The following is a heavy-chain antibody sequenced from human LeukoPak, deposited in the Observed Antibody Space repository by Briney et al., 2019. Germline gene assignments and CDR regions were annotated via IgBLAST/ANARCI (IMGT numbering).Heavy chain of an antibody. D-gene: IGHD6-19*01. J-gene: IGHJ4*02. CDR2: IKQDGSEK. Sequence: GGSLRLSCAASGFTFSSYWMSWVRQAPGKGLEWVANIKQDGSEKHYVDSMKGRFAISRDNTKNSLYLQMSTLRVEDTAVYYCARENVAVPGGDYWGQGTLVTVSS. CDR3: ARENVAVPGGDY. V-gene: IGHV3-7*01. CDR1: GFTFSSYW.